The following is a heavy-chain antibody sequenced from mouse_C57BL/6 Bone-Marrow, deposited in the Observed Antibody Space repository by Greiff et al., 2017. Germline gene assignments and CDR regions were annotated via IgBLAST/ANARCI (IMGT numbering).Heavy chain of an antibody. Sequence: VQLQQSGAELVKPGASVKLSCTASGFNIKDYYMHWVQQRTEQGLEWIGRIDPEDGETKYAPKFQGTATIPAATSSNTAYLRHSSLTTEKTAVYSCANRGDGVVDYWGKGTTLTVAS. D-gene: IGHD1-1*01. V-gene: IGHV14-2*01. CDR3: ANRGDGVVDY. CDR1: GFNIKDYY. CDR2: IDPEDGET. J-gene: IGHJ2*01.